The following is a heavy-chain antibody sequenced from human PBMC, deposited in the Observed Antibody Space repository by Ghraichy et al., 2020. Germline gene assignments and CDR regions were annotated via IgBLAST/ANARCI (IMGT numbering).Heavy chain of an antibody. D-gene: IGHD3-22*01. J-gene: IGHJ4*02. V-gene: IGHV3-21*01. CDR2: ISSSSSYI. CDR3: ARDPWAVVIPH. CDR1: GFTFSSYS. Sequence: GGSLRLSCAASGFTFSSYSMNWVRQAPGKGLEWVSSISSSSSYIYYADSVKGRFTISRDNAKNSLYLQMNSLRAEDTAVYYCARDPWAVVIPHWGQGTLVTVSS.